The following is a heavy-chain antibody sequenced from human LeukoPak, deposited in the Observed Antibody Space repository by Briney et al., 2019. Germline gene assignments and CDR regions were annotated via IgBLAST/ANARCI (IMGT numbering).Heavy chain of an antibody. Sequence: SSVKVSCKXSGGTFSSYTISWVRQAPRQGLESMGRIIPILGIANYAQKFQGRVTITADKSTSTAYMELSSLRSEDTAVYYCARARVNAEIDYWGQGTLVTVSS. D-gene: IGHD4-23*01. CDR1: GGTFSSYT. J-gene: IGHJ4*02. V-gene: IGHV1-69*02. CDR3: ARARVNAEIDY. CDR2: IIPILGIA.